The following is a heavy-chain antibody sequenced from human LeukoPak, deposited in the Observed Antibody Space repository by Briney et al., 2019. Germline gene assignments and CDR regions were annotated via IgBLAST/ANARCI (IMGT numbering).Heavy chain of an antibody. CDR2: IRSGGTNT. CDR3: AREVYYYGSGSHAFDY. J-gene: IGHJ4*02. D-gene: IGHD3-10*01. CDR1: GFTFSSFS. Sequence: PGGSLRLSCAASGFTFSSFSMNWVRQAAGKGLEWVSYIRSGGTNTDYTGSVKGRFTISRDNAKNSLYLQMNSLRAEDTAVYYCAREVYYYGSGSHAFDYWGQGTLVTVSS. V-gene: IGHV3-48*04.